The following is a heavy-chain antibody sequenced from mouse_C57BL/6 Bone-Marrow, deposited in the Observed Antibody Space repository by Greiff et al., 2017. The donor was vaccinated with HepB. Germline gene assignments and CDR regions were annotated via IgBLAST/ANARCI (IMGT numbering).Heavy chain of an antibody. CDR3: ARDSSGPHYYAMDY. Sequence: VQLKESGGGLVKPGGSLKLSCAASGFTFSDYGMHWVRQAPEKGLEWVAYISSGSSTIYYADTVKGRFTISRDNAKNTLFLQMTSLRSEYTAMYYCARDSSGPHYYAMDYWGQGTSVTVSS. V-gene: IGHV5-17*01. CDR2: ISSGSSTI. D-gene: IGHD3-2*02. J-gene: IGHJ4*01. CDR1: GFTFSDYG.